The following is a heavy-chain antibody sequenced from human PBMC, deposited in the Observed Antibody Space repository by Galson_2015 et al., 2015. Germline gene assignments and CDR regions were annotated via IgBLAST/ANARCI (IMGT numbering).Heavy chain of an antibody. CDR3: AREPERNNWFDP. J-gene: IGHJ5*02. CDR2: INSDGSST. D-gene: IGHD5-24*01. Sequence: SLRLSCAASGFTFSGYWMHWVRQAPGKGLVWVSRINSDGSSTSYADSVKGRFTISRDNAKNTLYLQMNSLRVEDTAVYSCAREPERNNWFDPWGQGTLVTVSS. V-gene: IGHV3-74*01. CDR1: GFTFSGYW.